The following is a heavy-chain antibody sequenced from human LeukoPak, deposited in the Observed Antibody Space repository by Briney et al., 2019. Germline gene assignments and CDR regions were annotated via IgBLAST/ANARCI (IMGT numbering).Heavy chain of an antibody. Sequence: GRSLRLSCAASGFTFSSYAMSWVRQAPGKGLEWVSAISGSGGSTYYADSVKGRFTISRDNSKNTLYLQMNSLRAEDTAVYYCAKDRMGSSWYDWFDPWGQGTLVTVSS. D-gene: IGHD6-13*01. V-gene: IGHV3-23*01. J-gene: IGHJ5*02. CDR1: GFTFSSYA. CDR3: AKDRMGSSWYDWFDP. CDR2: ISGSGGST.